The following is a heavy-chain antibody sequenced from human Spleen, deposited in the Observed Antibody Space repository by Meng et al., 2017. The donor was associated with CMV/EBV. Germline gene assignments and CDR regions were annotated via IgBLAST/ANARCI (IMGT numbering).Heavy chain of an antibody. CDR1: GYTFTGYC. J-gene: IGHJ6*02. V-gene: IGHV1-2*02. CDR3: ARAGPGGYDSSSHRSLYYYYGMDV. D-gene: IGHD3-22*01. Sequence: ASVKVSCKASGYTFTGYCMHWVRQAPGQGLEWMGWINPNSGGTNYAQKFQGRVTMTRDTSISTAYMELSRLRSDDTAVYYCARAGPGGYDSSSHRSLYYYYGMDVWGQGTTVTVSS. CDR2: INPNSGGT.